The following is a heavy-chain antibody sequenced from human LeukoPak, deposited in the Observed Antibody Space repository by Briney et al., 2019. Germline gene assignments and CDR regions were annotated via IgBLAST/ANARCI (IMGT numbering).Heavy chain of an antibody. CDR3: ASKEVFDY. V-gene: IGHV3-74*01. Sequence: PGRSLRLSCAASGFTLSSYWMHWVRQAPGKGLVWVSGINSDGRSTRYADSVKGRFTISRDNAKNTLYLQMNSLRAEDTAVYYCASKEVFDYWGQGTLVTVSS. J-gene: IGHJ4*02. CDR1: GFTLSSYW. CDR2: INSDGRST.